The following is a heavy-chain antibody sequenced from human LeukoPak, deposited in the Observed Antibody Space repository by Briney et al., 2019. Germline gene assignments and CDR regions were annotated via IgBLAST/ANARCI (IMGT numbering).Heavy chain of an antibody. CDR2: IYSGGRT. CDR3: ATVSSSWLGYFQH. Sequence: PGGSLRLSCAASGFTVSSNYMTWVRQALGKGLEWVSVIYSGGRTFDADSVKGRFTISRDNVKNTVFLQMNSLRVEDTAVYYCATVSSSWLGYFQHWGQGTLVTVSS. D-gene: IGHD6-13*01. V-gene: IGHV3-66*01. CDR1: GFTVSSNY. J-gene: IGHJ1*01.